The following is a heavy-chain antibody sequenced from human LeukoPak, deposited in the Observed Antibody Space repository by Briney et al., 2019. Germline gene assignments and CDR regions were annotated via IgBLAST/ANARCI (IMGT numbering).Heavy chain of an antibody. J-gene: IGHJ5*02. CDR1: GGSFSGYY. V-gene: IGHV4-34*01. CDR2: IYHSGST. D-gene: IGHD1-26*01. Sequence: PSETLSLTCAVYGGSFSGYYWSWSRQPPGKGLEWIGEIYHSGSTNYNPSLKSRVTISVDKSKNQFSLKLSSVTAADTAVYSCARVTTPGSYYLGWFDPWGQGTLVTVSP. CDR3: ARVTTPGSYYLGWFDP.